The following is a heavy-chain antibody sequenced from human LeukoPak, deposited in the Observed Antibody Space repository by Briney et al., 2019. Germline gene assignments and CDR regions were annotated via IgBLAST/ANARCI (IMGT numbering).Heavy chain of an antibody. Sequence: SETLSLTCTVSDGSISSYYWNWIRQPPGKGLEWIGYIFYSGSTNYSPSLKSRVTISVDTSKNQFSLKLNSVTAADTAVYYCARETYYDSGGSPSPRGMDVWGQGTTVTVSS. D-gene: IGHD3-22*01. CDR2: IFYSGST. CDR1: DGSISSYY. V-gene: IGHV4-59*01. J-gene: IGHJ6*02. CDR3: ARETYYDSGGSPSPRGMDV.